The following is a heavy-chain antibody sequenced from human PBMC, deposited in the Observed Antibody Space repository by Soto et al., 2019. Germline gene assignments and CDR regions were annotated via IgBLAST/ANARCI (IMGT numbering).Heavy chain of an antibody. J-gene: IGHJ4*01. CDR1: GFTFSSYW. D-gene: IGHD3-10*01. Sequence: GGSLRLSCAASGFTFSSYWMHWVRQAPGKGLVWVSRINSDGSSTSYADSVKGRFTISRDNAKNTLYLQMNSLRAEDTAVYYCASGIYSSGSTSIDNWGQGTLVTVSS. V-gene: IGHV3-74*01. CDR3: ASGIYSSGSTSIDN. CDR2: INSDGSST.